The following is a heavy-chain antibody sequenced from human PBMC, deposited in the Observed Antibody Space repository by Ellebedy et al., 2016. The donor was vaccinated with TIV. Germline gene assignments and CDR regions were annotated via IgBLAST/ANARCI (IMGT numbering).Heavy chain of an antibody. Sequence: GGSLRLSCAASGFIFSNYWMNWVRQAQGKGLEWVANIKQDGSEKYYVDSVKGRFSISRDNAKNSLYVQMNSLRDEDTAVYYCARDQWLGRAYYFDSWGQGTLVTVSS. CDR2: IKQDGSEK. CDR3: ARDQWLGRAYYFDS. V-gene: IGHV3-7*01. J-gene: IGHJ4*02. D-gene: IGHD6-19*01. CDR1: GFIFSNYW.